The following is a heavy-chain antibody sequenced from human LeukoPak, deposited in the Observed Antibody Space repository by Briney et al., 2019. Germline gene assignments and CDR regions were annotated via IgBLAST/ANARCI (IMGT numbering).Heavy chain of an antibody. J-gene: IGHJ4*02. CDR2: ISSSSSYV. CDR1: GFTFSSYS. CDR3: ARGIQLWLRDVDY. D-gene: IGHD5-18*01. Sequence: PGGSLRLSCAASGFTFSSYSMNWVRRAPGKGLEWVSSISSSSSYVYYADSVKGRFTISRDNAKNSLYLQMNSLRAEDTAVYYCARGIQLWLRDVDYWGQGTLVTVSS. V-gene: IGHV3-21*01.